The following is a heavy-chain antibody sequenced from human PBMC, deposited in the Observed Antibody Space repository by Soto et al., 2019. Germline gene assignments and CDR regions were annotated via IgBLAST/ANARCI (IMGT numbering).Heavy chain of an antibody. CDR1: GGSISSSDW. Sequence: SETLSLTCAVSGGSISSSDWWTWVRQPPGKGLEWIGEIHHSGSPNYNPSLRSRVTISMDKSKNQFSPNLTSVTAADTAVYYCARTKLRGFDYWGQGTLVTVS. CDR3: ARTKLRGFDY. V-gene: IGHV4-4*02. CDR2: IHHSGSP. J-gene: IGHJ4*02. D-gene: IGHD2-15*01.